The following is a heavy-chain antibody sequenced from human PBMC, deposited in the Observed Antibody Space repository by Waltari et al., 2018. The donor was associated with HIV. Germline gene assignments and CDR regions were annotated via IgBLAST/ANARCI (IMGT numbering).Heavy chain of an antibody. CDR2: IFPRDSDT. CDR1: GYNFNIFW. D-gene: IGHD2-15*01. Sequence: EVQLVQSGAEVKEPGESLKISCQGSGYNFNIFWIAWVRQMPGKGLEWMGLIFPRDSDTRYSPSFQGQVTISADKSITTAYLQWTTLRASDTAMYYCARGAVRSTLFYFDFWAQGTLVTVSS. J-gene: IGHJ4*02. V-gene: IGHV5-51*03. CDR3: ARGAVRSTLFYFDF.